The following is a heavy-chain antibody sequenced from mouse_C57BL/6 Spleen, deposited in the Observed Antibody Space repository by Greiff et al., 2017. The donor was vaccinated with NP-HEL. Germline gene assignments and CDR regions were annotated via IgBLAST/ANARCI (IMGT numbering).Heavy chain of an antibody. Sequence: VQLQQSGPELVKPGASVKIPCKASGYTFTDYNMDWVKQSHGKSLEWIGDINPNNGGTIYNQKFKGKATLTVDKSSSTAYMELRSLTSEDTAVYYCARGAIYYGYDNYAMDYWGQGTSVTVSS. CDR3: ARGAIYYGYDNYAMDY. CDR2: INPNNGGT. CDR1: GYTFTDYN. J-gene: IGHJ4*01. V-gene: IGHV1-18*01. D-gene: IGHD2-2*01.